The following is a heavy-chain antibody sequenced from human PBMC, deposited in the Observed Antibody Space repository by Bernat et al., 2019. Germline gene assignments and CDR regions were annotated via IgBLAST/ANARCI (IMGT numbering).Heavy chain of an antibody. Sequence: QVQLQESGPGLVKPSQTLSLTCTVSGGSISSGGYYWSWIRQHPGKGLEWIGYIYYSGSTYYNPSLKSRVTISVDTSKNQFSLKLSSVTAADTAVYYCARDRWSGGSCYPDAFDIWGQGKMVTVSS. CDR3: ARDRWSGGSCYPDAFDI. D-gene: IGHD2-15*01. J-gene: IGHJ3*02. V-gene: IGHV4-31*03. CDR1: GGSISSGGYY. CDR2: IYYSGST.